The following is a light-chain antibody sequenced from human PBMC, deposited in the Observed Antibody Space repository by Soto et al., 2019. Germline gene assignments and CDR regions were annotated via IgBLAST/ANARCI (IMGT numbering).Light chain of an antibody. CDR1: QSISSY. CDR2: DAS. J-gene: IGKJ1*01. Sequence: DIQMTQSPSTLSASVGDRVTITCRASQSISSYLNWYQQKPGKAPNLLIYDASSLESGVPSRFNGSGSGTEFTLTISSLQPDDFATYYCQQYNSYPSTFGQGTKVDIK. V-gene: IGKV1-5*01. CDR3: QQYNSYPST.